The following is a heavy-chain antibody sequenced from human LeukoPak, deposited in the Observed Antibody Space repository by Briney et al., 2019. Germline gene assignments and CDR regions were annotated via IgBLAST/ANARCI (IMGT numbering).Heavy chain of an antibody. CDR1: GYTFTSYD. CDR3: ASHPGDSGYDLKY. V-gene: IGHV1-8*01. J-gene: IGHJ4*02. D-gene: IGHD5-12*01. Sequence: ASVKVSCKASGYTFTSYDINWVRQATGQGPEWMGWMNPNSGNTGYAQKFQGRVTMTRNTSISTAYMELSSLRSEDTAVYYCASHPGDSGYDLKYWGQGTLVTVSS. CDR2: MNPNSGNT.